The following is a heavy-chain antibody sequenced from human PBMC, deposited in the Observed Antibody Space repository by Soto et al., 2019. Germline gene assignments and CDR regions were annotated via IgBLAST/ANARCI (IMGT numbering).Heavy chain of an antibody. J-gene: IGHJ3*01. Sequence: EVQLVESGGGLVKPGGSLRLSCAASGFTFSSYSMNWVRQAPGKGLEWVSSISSSSSYIYYADSVKGRFTISRDNAKNSLYLQMNSLRAEDTAVYYWAREGRQRYWGDGGSWGQGTMVTVSS. D-gene: IGHD2-15*01. V-gene: IGHV3-21*01. CDR2: ISSSSSYI. CDR3: AREGRQRYWGDGGS. CDR1: GFTFSSYS.